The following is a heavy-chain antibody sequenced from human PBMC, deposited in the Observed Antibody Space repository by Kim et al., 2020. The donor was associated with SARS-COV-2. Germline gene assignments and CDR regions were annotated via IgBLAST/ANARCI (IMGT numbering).Heavy chain of an antibody. CDR2: IYYSGST. D-gene: IGHD5-12*01. V-gene: IGHV4-39*01. Sequence: SETLSLTCTVSGGSISSSSYYWGWIRQPPGKGLEWIGSIYYSGSTYYNPSLRSRVTISVDTSKNQFSLKLSSVTAAVTAVYYCANVATTYFDYWGQGTLVTVSS. J-gene: IGHJ4*02. CDR3: ANVATTYFDY. CDR1: GGSISSSSYY.